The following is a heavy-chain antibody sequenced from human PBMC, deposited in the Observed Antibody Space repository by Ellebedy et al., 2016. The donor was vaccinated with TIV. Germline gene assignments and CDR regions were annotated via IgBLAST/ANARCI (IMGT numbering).Heavy chain of an antibody. CDR2: IYQDGSFR. D-gene: IGHD3-16*01. V-gene: IGHV3-7*01. CDR3: ARRGSYGDYAVQVNSWLDR. J-gene: IGHJ5*02. Sequence: GEFLKISCVASGFSFRSYWMSWVRQASGKGLEWVANIYQDGSFRYYVDSVKGRFTISRDNANNALFLQMNSLRAEDTALYYCARRGSYGDYAVQVNSWLDRWGRGTLVTVSS. CDR1: GFSFRSYW.